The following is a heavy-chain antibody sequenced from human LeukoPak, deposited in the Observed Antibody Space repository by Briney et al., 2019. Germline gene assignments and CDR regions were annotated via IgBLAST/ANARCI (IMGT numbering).Heavy chain of an antibody. CDR3: AGGGPGSCTSTSCHGDY. CDR1: GFTFSTYS. Sequence: GGSLRLSCAASGFTFSTYSMNWVRQAPGKGLEWVSSISSGSSYIYYADSVKGRFTISRDNAENSLYLQMNSLSAEDTAVYYCAGGGPGSCTSTSCHGDYWGQGTLVTVSS. D-gene: IGHD2-2*01. V-gene: IGHV3-21*01. J-gene: IGHJ4*02. CDR2: ISSGSSYI.